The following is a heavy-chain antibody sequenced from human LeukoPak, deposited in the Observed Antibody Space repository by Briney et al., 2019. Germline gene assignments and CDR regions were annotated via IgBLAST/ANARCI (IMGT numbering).Heavy chain of an antibody. J-gene: IGHJ4*02. D-gene: IGHD4-11*01. Sequence: ASVKVSCKVSGYTLTELSMHWVRQAPGKGLEWMGGFDPEDGETIYAQKFQGRVTMTEDTSTDTAYMELSSLRSEDTAVYYCATDRSNYYSFDYWGQGTLVTVSS. V-gene: IGHV1-24*01. CDR1: GYTLTELS. CDR3: ATDRSNYYSFDY. CDR2: FDPEDGET.